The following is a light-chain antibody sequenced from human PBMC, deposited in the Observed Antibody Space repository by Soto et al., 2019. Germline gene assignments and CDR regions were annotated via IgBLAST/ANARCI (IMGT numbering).Light chain of an antibody. CDR1: QVVSSGY. CDR2: GTS. CDR3: QQYGLSRI. V-gene: IGKV3-20*01. J-gene: IGKJ3*01. Sequence: ENVLTQSPGTLSLSPGERATLSCRASQVVSSGYLAWYQHKPGQAPRLLISGTSTRATGIPDRFSGSGSGTDFTLTITRLDPEDFAVYYCQQYGLSRIFGRGTKADIK.